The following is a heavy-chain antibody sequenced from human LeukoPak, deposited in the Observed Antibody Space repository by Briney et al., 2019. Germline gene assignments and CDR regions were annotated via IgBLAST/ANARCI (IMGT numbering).Heavy chain of an antibody. D-gene: IGHD3-3*01. J-gene: IGHJ4*02. CDR3: ARRIPDGHYVGFDS. V-gene: IGHV5-51*01. Sequence: GEYLKISCRGSGYDFIPYWIAWVRQMPRKGLEWMGIIYPSDSDTRYSPSFQGHVTISADQSFSPPYLQWSTLTASDTARYCCARRIPDGHYVGFDSWGQGTLVTVSS. CDR2: IYPSDSDT. CDR1: GYDFIPYW.